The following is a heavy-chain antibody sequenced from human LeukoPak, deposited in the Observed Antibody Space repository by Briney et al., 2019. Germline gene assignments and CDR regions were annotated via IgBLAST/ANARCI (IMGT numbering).Heavy chain of an antibody. CDR1: GYTFTSYD. J-gene: IGHJ4*02. V-gene: IGHV1-8*03. CDR3: ARASAASGWYDYFDY. D-gene: IGHD6-19*01. CDR2: MNPNSGNT. Sequence: GASVKVSCKASGYTFTSYDINWVRQATGQGLEWMGWMNPNSGNTGYAQKFQGRVTITRNTSISTAYMELSSLRSEDTAVYYCARASAASGWYDYFDYWGQGTLVTVSS.